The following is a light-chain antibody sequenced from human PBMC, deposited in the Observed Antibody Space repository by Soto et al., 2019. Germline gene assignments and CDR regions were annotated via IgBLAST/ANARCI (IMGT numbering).Light chain of an antibody. CDR2: EVT. Sequence: QSALTQPPSASGSPGQSVTISCTGTSSDVGGHNYVSWHQQHPGKAPKLMIYEVTKRPSGVPDRFSGSKSGNTASLTVSGLQAEDEADYYCSSYAGGTNVVFGGGTKLTVL. J-gene: IGLJ2*01. CDR3: SSYAGGTNVV. V-gene: IGLV2-8*01. CDR1: SSDVGGHNY.